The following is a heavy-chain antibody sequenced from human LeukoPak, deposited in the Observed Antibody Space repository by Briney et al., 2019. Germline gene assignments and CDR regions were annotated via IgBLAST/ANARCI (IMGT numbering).Heavy chain of an antibody. CDR3: ARDGLWIQNAFDI. D-gene: IGHD5-18*01. J-gene: IGHJ3*02. CDR2: ISYSGST. Sequence: SETLSLTCTVSGDSFSYFYWTWIRQPPGKGLEWIGSISYSGSTYYNSSLKSRVTISVDTSKNQFSLKLSSVTAADTAVYFCARDGLWIQNAFDIWGQGTMVTVSS. CDR1: GDSFSYFY. V-gene: IGHV4-59*12.